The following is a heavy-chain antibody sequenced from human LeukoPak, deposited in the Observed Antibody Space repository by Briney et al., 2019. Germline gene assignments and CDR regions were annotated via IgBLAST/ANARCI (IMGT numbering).Heavy chain of an antibody. V-gene: IGHV4-59*01. D-gene: IGHD3-22*01. CDR2: IYYSGSS. CDR3: ARTYDSSGYSAFHV. CDR1: GDSISSYY. J-gene: IGHJ3*01. Sequence: SETLSLTCNVSGDSISSYYWSWIRQSPGKGLEWIGYIYYSGSSYYNPALESRVTISVDTSKSQFSLNLTSVTAADTAVYYCARTYDSSGYSAFHVWGQGTKVTLSS.